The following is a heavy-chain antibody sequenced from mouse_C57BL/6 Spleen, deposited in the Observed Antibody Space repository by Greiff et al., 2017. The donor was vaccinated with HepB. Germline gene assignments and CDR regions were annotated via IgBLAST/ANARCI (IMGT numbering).Heavy chain of an antibody. CDR2: ISSGGDYI. J-gene: IGHJ1*03. CDR1: GFTFSSYA. V-gene: IGHV5S21*01. Sequence: EVKVVESGAGLVKPGGSLKLSCAASGFTFSSYAMSWVRQTPEKRLEWVAYISSGGDYIYYADTVKGRFTISRDNARNTLYLQMSSLKAEDTAMYYGAWGGSSFGWYFDVWGTGSTVTVSS. D-gene: IGHD1-1*01. CDR3: AWGGSSFGWYFDV.